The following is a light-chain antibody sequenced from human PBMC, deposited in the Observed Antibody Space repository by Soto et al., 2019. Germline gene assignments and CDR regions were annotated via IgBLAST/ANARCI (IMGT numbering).Light chain of an antibody. Sequence: QSVLTQPASVSGSPGQSITISCTGTSRDVGAYNYVSWYLQHPGKAPKLMIYDVSYRPSGVSNRFSGSKSGNTASLTISGLQAEDEADYYCSSYTCSTTQVFGTGTKVTVL. V-gene: IGLV2-14*01. CDR3: SSYTCSTTQV. CDR1: SRDVGAYNY. J-gene: IGLJ1*01. CDR2: DVS.